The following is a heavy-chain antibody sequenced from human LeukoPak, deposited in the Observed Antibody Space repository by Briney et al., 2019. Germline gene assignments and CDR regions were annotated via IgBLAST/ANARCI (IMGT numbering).Heavy chain of an antibody. CDR3: ARSEGGRYFDWLLMGFDP. CDR2: IYPGDSDT. Sequence: GESLKISCKGSGYSFTSYWIGWVRQMPGKGLEWMGIIYPGDSDTRYSPSFQGQVTISADKSISTAYLQWSSLKASNTAMYYCARSEGGRYFDWLLMGFDPWGQGTLVTVSS. D-gene: IGHD3-9*01. J-gene: IGHJ5*02. V-gene: IGHV5-51*01. CDR1: GYSFTSYW.